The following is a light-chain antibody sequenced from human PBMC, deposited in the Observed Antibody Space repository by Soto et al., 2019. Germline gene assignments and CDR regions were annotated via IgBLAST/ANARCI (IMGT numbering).Light chain of an antibody. CDR3: QQSYSPALT. J-gene: IGKJ4*01. CDR2: AAS. CDR1: QSISTY. Sequence: ESRMTQSLSSLFASVGDLLTITCRASQSISTYLNWYQQKPGKAPKLLIYAASTLLSGVPLRFSGSGSGTDFTLTISSLQPEDFATYHSQQSYSPALTFGAGTKVDIK. V-gene: IGKV1-39*01.